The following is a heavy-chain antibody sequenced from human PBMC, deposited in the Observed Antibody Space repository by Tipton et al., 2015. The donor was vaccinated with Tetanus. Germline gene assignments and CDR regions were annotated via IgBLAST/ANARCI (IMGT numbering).Heavy chain of an antibody. CDR1: GGSFSAYY. Sequence: TLSLTCAVYGGSFSAYYWSWIRQTPGKGLEGIGEVNQSGSTKYNPSFNSRAAISVDTSKSQFSLRVRSVTAADTAVYYCARGRTMSGVVAPFVLWGQGTQVTVSS. D-gene: IGHD3-3*01. CDR3: ARGRTMSGVVAPFVL. J-gene: IGHJ4*02. V-gene: IGHV4-34*01. CDR2: VNQSGST.